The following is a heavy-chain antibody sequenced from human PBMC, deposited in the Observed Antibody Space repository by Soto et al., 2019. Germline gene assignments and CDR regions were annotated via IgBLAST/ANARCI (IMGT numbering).Heavy chain of an antibody. CDR1: GFTFSSYS. Sequence: GGSLRLSCAASGFTFSSYSMNWVRQAPGKGLEWVSSISSSSSYIYYADSVKGRFTISRDNAKNSLYLQMNSLRAEDTAVYYCARDGSGSDYVDCWGQGSLVTVSS. CDR3: ARDGSGSDYVDC. D-gene: IGHD1-26*01. V-gene: IGHV3-21*01. CDR2: ISSSSSYI. J-gene: IGHJ4*02.